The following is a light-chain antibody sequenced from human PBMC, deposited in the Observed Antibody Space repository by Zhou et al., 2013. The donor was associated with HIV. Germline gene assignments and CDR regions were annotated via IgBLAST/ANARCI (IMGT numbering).Light chain of an antibody. CDR1: QSISSW. Sequence: DIQMTQSPSTLSASVGDRVTITCRASQSISSWLAWYQQRPGKGPELLIYGASRLQSGVPSRFSGSGSGTDFTLTISSLQPEDVATYYCQKYDTVPRTFGQGTRV. J-gene: IGKJ1*01. CDR3: QKYDTVPRT. V-gene: IGKV1-5*01. CDR2: GAS.